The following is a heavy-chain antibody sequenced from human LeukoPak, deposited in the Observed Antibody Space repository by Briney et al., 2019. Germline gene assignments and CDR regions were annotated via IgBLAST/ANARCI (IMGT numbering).Heavy chain of an antibody. CDR1: GGSFSGYY. J-gene: IGHJ4*02. V-gene: IGHV4-34*01. Sequence: SETLSLTCAVYGGSFSGYYWSWIRQPPGKGLEWIGEINHSGSTNYNPSLKSRVTISVDTSKNQFSLKLSSVTAADTAVYYCARLRAAAGPYYFDYWGQGTLATVSS. D-gene: IGHD6-13*01. CDR2: INHSGST. CDR3: ARLRAAAGPYYFDY.